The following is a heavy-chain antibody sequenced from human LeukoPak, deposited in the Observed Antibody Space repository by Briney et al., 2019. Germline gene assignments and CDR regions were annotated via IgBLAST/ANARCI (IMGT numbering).Heavy chain of an antibody. CDR2: ISSGSSYI. J-gene: IGHJ4*02. Sequence: PGGSLRLSCAAFGFTFGDYALIWFRQAPGKGLEWVSSISSGSSYIYYADSLKGRFTISRDNAKNSLYLQVNSLRAEDTAVYYCARDPGYCSSTSCYGDFFDCWGQGTLVTVSS. CDR3: ARDPGYCSSTSCYGDFFDC. D-gene: IGHD2-2*01. CDR1: GFTFGDYA. V-gene: IGHV3-21*01.